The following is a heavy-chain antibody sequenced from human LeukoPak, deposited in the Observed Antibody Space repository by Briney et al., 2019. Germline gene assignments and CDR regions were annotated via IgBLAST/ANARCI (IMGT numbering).Heavy chain of an antibody. V-gene: IGHV1-3*01. Sequence: ASVKVSCKASGYSFTSYAMHWVRQAPGQRLEWMGWINAGNGNTKYSQKFQGRVTITRDTSANTAYMELSSLRSEDTAVYYCARDMSLRYSSSWQHFDYWGQGTLVTVSS. CDR1: GYSFTSYA. CDR3: ARDMSLRYSSSWQHFDY. J-gene: IGHJ4*02. D-gene: IGHD6-13*01. CDR2: INAGNGNT.